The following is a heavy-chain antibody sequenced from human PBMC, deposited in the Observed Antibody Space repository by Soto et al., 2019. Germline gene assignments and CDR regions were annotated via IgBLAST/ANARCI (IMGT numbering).Heavy chain of an antibody. CDR3: ASLDYWYYYDSSGLPQVDY. Sequence: SETLSLTCTVSGGSISSSSYYWSWIRQPPGKGLEWIGEINHSGSTNYNPSLKSRVTISVDTSKNQFSLKLSSVTAADTAVYYCASLDYWYYYDSSGLPQVDYWGQGTLVTVSS. CDR2: INHSGST. J-gene: IGHJ4*02. CDR1: GGSISSSSYY. V-gene: IGHV4-39*07. D-gene: IGHD3-22*01.